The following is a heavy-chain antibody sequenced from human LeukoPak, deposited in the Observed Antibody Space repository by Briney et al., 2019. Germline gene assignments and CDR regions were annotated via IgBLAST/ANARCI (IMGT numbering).Heavy chain of an antibody. D-gene: IGHD2-15*01. CDR1: GFTFSSSW. CDR3: ARYQAANTNYFDY. Sequence: PGGSLRLSCAASGFTFSSSWMSWVRQAPGKGLEWVANIKQDGSEKYYVDSVKGRFTISRDNAKSSLFLQMNSLRAEDTAVYYCARYQAANTNYFDYWGQGILVTVSS. CDR2: IKQDGSEK. J-gene: IGHJ4*02. V-gene: IGHV3-7*01.